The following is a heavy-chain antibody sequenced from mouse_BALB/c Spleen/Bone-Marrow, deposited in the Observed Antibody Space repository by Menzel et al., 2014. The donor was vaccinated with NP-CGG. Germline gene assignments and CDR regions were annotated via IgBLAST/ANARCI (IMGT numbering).Heavy chain of an antibody. D-gene: IGHD2-4*01. CDR3: ARDTMITYYYAMDY. CDR1: GFTFSSYG. J-gene: IGHJ4*01. V-gene: IGHV5-6*01. CDR2: ISSGGSYT. Sequence: EVNLVDSGGDLVKPGGSLKLSCAASGFTFSSYGMSWVRQTPDKRLEWVATISSGGSYTYYPDSVKGRFTISRDNAKNTLYLQMSSLKSEGTAMYYCARDTMITYYYAMDYWGQGTSVTVSS.